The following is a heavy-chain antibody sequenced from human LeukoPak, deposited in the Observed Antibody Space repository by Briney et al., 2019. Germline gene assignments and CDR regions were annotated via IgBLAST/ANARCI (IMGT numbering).Heavy chain of an antibody. CDR1: GYSISSGYF. CDR2: IYHSGST. D-gene: IGHD3-10*01. CDR3: ATNYGSGSYYMLVY. Sequence: KPSETLSLTCAASGYSISSGYFWGWIRQPPGKGLEWIGSIYHSGSTYYNPSLKSRVTISLNTSKNQFSLKLSSVTAADTAVYYCATNYGSGSYYMLVYWGQGTLATVSS. J-gene: IGHJ4*02. V-gene: IGHV4-38-2*01.